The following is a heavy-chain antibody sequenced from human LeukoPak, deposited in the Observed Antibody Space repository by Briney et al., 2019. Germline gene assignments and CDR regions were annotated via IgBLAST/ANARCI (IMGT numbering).Heavy chain of an antibody. Sequence: PGGSLRLSCAASGFTFSSYAMHWVRQAPGKGLEWVAVISYDGSNKYYADSVKGRFTISRDNSKNTLYLQMNSLRAEDTAVYYCARAPTLEWLLYPAQYFDYWGQGTLVTVSS. D-gene: IGHD3-3*01. CDR1: GFTFSSYA. CDR2: ISYDGSNK. J-gene: IGHJ4*02. CDR3: ARAPTLEWLLYPAQYFDY. V-gene: IGHV3-30*04.